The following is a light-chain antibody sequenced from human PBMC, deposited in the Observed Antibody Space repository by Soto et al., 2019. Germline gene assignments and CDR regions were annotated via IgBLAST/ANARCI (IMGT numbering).Light chain of an antibody. CDR3: SSYRASSTTHYV. V-gene: IGLV2-14*03. CDR1: SSDVGGYNY. CDR2: DVS. J-gene: IGLJ1*01. Sequence: QSALTQPASLSGSPGQSITISCTGTSSDVGGYNYVSWYQQHPGKAPKLMIYDVSNRPSGGSNRFSGSKSGNTASLTISGLQAEDEADYYCSSYRASSTTHYVFGTGTKVTVL.